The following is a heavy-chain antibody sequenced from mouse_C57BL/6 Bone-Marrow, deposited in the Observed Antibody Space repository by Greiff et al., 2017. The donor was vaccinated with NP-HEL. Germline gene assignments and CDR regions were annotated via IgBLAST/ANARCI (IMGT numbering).Heavy chain of an antibody. CDR1: GYTFTSYG. Sequence: QVQLQQSGAELARPGASVKLSCKASGYTFTSYGISWVKQRTGQGLEWIGEIYPRSGNTYYNEKFKGKATLTADISSSTAYMELRSLTSEDSAVYFCARRDGYYPYWYFDVWGTGTTVTVSS. CDR2: IYPRSGNT. D-gene: IGHD2-3*01. V-gene: IGHV1-81*01. CDR3: ARRDGYYPYWYFDV. J-gene: IGHJ1*03.